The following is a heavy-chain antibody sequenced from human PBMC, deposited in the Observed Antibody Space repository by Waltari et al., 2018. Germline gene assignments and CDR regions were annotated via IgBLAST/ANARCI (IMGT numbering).Heavy chain of an antibody. V-gene: IGHV1-2*02. CDR3: VTVGVDYFYFDY. Sequence: QVQLVQSGAEVKKPGASVKVSCKASGYTFTGYYMHWVRQAPGQGLEWMGWINPNSGGTNYAQKFQGRVTMTRDTAISTAYMDLGRLRSDDTAVYYCVTVGVDYFYFDYWGQGTLVTVSS. CDR2: INPNSGGT. CDR1: GYTFTGYY. D-gene: IGHD4-17*01. J-gene: IGHJ4*02.